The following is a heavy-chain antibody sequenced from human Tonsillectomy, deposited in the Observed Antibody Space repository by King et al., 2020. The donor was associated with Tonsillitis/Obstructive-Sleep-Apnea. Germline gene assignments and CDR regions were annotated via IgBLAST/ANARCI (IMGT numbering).Heavy chain of an antibody. CDR1: GGTFSTYG. Sequence: QLVQSGAELKKPGSSVKVSCKVSGGTFSTYGLSWVRQAPGQGLEWMGVIIPSFRTANYAQSFQGRVTITADESTSTAFLELSSLRSDDTAVYYCARGGDTVLNYFDSGGQGTLVTVSS. J-gene: IGHJ4*02. CDR3: ARGGDTVLNYFDS. V-gene: IGHV1-69*01. D-gene: IGHD3-16*02. CDR2: IIPSFRTA.